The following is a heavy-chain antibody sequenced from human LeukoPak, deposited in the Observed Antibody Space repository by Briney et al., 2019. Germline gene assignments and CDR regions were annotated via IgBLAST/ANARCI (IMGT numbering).Heavy chain of an antibody. CDR2: IYYSGST. D-gene: IGHD5-18*01. CDR1: GGSISSYY. V-gene: IGHV4-59*01. CDR3: ARGQKRVTDAFDI. Sequence: SETLSLTCTVSGGSISSYYWSWIRQPAGKGLEWIGYIYYSGSTNYNPSLKSRVTISVDTSKNQFSLKLSSVTAADTAVYYCARGQKRVTDAFDIWGQGTMVTVSS. J-gene: IGHJ3*02.